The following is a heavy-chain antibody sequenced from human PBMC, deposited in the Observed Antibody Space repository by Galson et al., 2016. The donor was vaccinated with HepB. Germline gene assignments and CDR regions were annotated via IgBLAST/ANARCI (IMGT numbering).Heavy chain of an antibody. Sequence: SLRLSCAASGFTFSSSAMNWVRQAPGKGLEWLSHISGSSSNIYYADSVKGRFTVSRDNAKNSLYLQMNSLRDDDTAVYYCAKPFLSSGLYYVDYWGRGALVTVSS. D-gene: IGHD6-19*01. CDR1: GFTFSSSA. J-gene: IGHJ4*02. V-gene: IGHV3-48*02. CDR3: AKPFLSSGLYYVDY. CDR2: ISGSSSNI.